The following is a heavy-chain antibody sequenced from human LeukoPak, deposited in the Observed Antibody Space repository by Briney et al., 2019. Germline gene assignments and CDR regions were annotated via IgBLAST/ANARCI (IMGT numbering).Heavy chain of an antibody. CDR3: AREYYGSGSYYNVGY. V-gene: IGHV3-20*04. Sequence: RPGGSLRLSCAASGFTFDDYGMSWVRQAPGKGLEWVSGINWNGGRTGYADSVKGRFTISRDNAKKSLYVQMNSLRAEDTALYYCAREYYGSGSYYNVGYWGQGTLVTVSS. CDR2: INWNGGRT. D-gene: IGHD3-10*01. J-gene: IGHJ4*02. CDR1: GFTFDDYG.